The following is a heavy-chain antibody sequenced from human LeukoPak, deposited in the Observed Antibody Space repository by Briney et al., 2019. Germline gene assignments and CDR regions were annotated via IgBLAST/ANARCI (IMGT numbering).Heavy chain of an antibody. Sequence: SETLSLTCTLSGGSISSSRYYWGSVRPPPGKGLEWLGSIYYSGSTYYNPSLKSRVTISVDTSKNQFSLKLSSVTAAGTALYYCARRNYCGGDCFYYFDSGGQGTLVTVS. CDR1: GGSISSSRYY. V-gene: IGHV4-39*01. D-gene: IGHD2-21*02. CDR3: ARRNYCGGDCFYYFDS. CDR2: IYYSGST. J-gene: IGHJ4*02.